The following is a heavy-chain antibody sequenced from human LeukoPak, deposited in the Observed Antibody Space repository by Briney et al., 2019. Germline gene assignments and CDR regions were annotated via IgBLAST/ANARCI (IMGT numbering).Heavy chain of an antibody. V-gene: IGHV3-23*01. Sequence: GGSLRLSCAASGFTFSSYAMSWVRQAPGKGLEWVSAISGSGGSTYYADSVRGRFTISRDNSKNTLYLQMNSLRAKDTAVYYCAKSKWILTGYCLDYWGQGTLVTVSS. CDR2: ISGSGGST. CDR1: GFTFSSYA. CDR3: AKSKWILTGYCLDY. J-gene: IGHJ4*02. D-gene: IGHD3-9*01.